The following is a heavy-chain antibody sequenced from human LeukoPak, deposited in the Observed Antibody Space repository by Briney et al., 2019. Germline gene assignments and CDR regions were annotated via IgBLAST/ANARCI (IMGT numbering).Heavy chain of an antibody. Sequence: KASETLSLTSAVYGGSFSGYYWSWIRQPPGKGLEWIGEINHSGSTNYNPSLKSRVTISVDTSKNQFSLKLSSVTAADTAVYYCAGGRRSKIYRSSYNWFDPWGQGTLVTVSA. CDR2: INHSGST. D-gene: IGHD6-6*01. CDR3: AGGRRSKIYRSSYNWFDP. CDR1: GGSFSGYY. J-gene: IGHJ5*02. V-gene: IGHV4-34*01.